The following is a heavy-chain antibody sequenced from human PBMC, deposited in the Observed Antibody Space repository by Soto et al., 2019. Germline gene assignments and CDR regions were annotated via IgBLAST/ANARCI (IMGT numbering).Heavy chain of an antibody. CDR2: IYYSGST. V-gene: IGHV4-30-4*01. CDR1: GVSISSGDYY. J-gene: IGHJ4*02. Sequence: PSETLSLTCTVSGVSISSGDYYWSWIRQPPGKGLEWIGYIYYSGSTYYNPSLKSRVTISVDTSKNQFSLKLSSVTAADTAVYYCARGYGDYTSFDYWGQGTLVTVSS. D-gene: IGHD4-17*01. CDR3: ARGYGDYTSFDY.